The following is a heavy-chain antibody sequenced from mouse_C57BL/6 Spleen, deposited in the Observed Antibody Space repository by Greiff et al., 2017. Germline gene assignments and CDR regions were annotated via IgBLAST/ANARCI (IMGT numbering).Heavy chain of an antibody. D-gene: IGHD1-1*01. J-gene: IGHJ3*01. CDR1: GYTFTSYW. CDR3: ARYYYYGSSYHWFAY. V-gene: IGHV1-69*01. CDR2: IDPSDSYT. Sequence: QVQLQQSGAELVMPGASVKMSCKASGYTFTSYWMHWVKQRPGQGLEWIGEIDPSDSYTNYNQKFKGKATLTVDKSSSTAYMQLSSLTSEDSAVYYCARYYYYGSSYHWFAYWGQGTLVTVSA.